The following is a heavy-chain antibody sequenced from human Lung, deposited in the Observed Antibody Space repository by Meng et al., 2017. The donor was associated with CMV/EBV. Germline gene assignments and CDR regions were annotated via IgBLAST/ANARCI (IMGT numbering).Heavy chain of an antibody. D-gene: IGHD4-11*01. CDR1: GYSFTGGYH. Sequence: ASVXVSXKGSGYSFTGGYHMHWVRQAPGQGLEWMGWINTKRGGPNYGEKFQGRDTMTRDTSISTVYMEGSRLRPDDTAVYYCARGPTVTRFDYWGQGTLVTVSS. V-gene: IGHV1-2*02. CDR2: INTKRGGP. J-gene: IGHJ4*02. CDR3: ARGPTVTRFDY.